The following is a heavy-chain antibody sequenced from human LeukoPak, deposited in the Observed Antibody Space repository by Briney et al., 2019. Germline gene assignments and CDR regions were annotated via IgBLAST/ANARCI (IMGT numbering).Heavy chain of an antibody. CDR3: AKGRSSGSYYYTPDY. D-gene: IGHD3-10*01. V-gene: IGHV3-23*01. J-gene: IGHJ4*02. CDR1: GFTFSNAW. CDR2: ISGSGGST. Sequence: GGSLRLSCGASGFTFSNAWMTWVRQAPGKGLEWISAISGSGGSTYSADSVKGRFTISRDNSKNTLYMQMNSLRAEDTAVYYCAKGRSSGSYYYTPDYWGQGTLVTVSS.